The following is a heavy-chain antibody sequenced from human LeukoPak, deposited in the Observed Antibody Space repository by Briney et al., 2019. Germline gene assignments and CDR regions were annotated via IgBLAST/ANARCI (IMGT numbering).Heavy chain of an antibody. CDR2: MNPNSSNT. Sequence: ASVKVSCKASGYTFTSYDINWVRQATGQGLEWMGWMNPNSSNTGYAQKFQGRVTMTRNTSISTAYMELSSLRSEDTAVYYCARGGRYYDSSGYYGLFGETKSIDYWGQGTLVTVSS. J-gene: IGHJ4*02. CDR3: ARGGRYYDSSGYYGLFGETKSIDY. CDR1: GYTFTSYD. V-gene: IGHV1-8*01. D-gene: IGHD3-22*01.